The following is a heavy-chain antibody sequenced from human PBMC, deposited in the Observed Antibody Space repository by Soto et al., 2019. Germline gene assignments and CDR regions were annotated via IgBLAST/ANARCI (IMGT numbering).Heavy chain of an antibody. CDR1: GFTVSSNY. CDR2: IYSGGST. Sequence: GGSLRLSCAASGFTVSSNYMSWVRQAPGKGLEWVSVIYSGGSTYYADSVKGRFTISRDNSKNTRYLQMNSLRAEDTAVYYCASYGFGELSAPNTDYWGQGTLVTVSS. V-gene: IGHV3-66*01. J-gene: IGHJ4*02. CDR3: ASYGFGELSAPNTDY. D-gene: IGHD3-10*01.